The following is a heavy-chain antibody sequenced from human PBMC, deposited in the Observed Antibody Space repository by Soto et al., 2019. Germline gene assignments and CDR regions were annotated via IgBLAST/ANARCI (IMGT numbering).Heavy chain of an antibody. J-gene: IGHJ4*02. CDR2: IWYDGCNK. D-gene: IGHD3-22*01. V-gene: IGHV3-33*01. Sequence: PGGSLRLSCAASGFTFSSYGMHWVRQAPGKGLEWVAVIWYDGCNKYYTDSVKGRFTISRDISKNTLYLQMNSLRAEDTAVYYCARYYYDSSGYCLDYWGQGTLVTVSS. CDR1: GFTFSSYG. CDR3: ARYYYDSSGYCLDY.